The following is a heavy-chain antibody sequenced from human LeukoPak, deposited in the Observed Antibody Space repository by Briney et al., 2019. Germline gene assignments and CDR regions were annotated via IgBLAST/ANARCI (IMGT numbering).Heavy chain of an antibody. D-gene: IGHD3-10*01. CDR3: AKDGVTMVRGLPDY. J-gene: IGHJ4*02. CDR2: ISGIGCST. Sequence: GGALRLSRAASGYTFISYAMSGVRQAPWKGVEWVSAISGIGCSTYYADSLKGRFTISRDNSKNTLYLQMNSLRAEDTAVYYCAKDGVTMVRGLPDYWGQGTLVTVSS. CDR1: GYTFISYA. V-gene: IGHV3-23*01.